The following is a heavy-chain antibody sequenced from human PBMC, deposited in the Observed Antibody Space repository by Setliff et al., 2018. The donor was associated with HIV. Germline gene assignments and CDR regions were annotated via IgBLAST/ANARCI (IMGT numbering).Heavy chain of an antibody. J-gene: IGHJ6*03. CDR3: ARSRSQLLYDMDV. D-gene: IGHD2-2*02. Sequence: GASVKVSCKASGYTYTKYDINWVRQATGQGLEWMGWMNPNSGNAEYAQRFQGRVTLTRNTSISTAYMELSSLTSEDTAVYFCARSRSQLLYDMDVWGKGTTVTVSS. V-gene: IGHV1-8*03. CDR2: MNPNSGNA. CDR1: GYTYTKYD.